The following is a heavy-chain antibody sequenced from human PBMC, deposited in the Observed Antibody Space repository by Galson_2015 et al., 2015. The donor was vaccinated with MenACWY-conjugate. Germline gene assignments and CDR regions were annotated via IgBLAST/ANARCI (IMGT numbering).Heavy chain of an antibody. J-gene: IGHJ3*02. CDR1: GFTFSSYS. D-gene: IGHD3-22*01. CDR2: ISSSSSYI. CDR3: ARDVETQYYYDSRGYYHSDAFDI. Sequence: SLRLSCAASGFTFSSYSMNWVRQAPGKGLEWVSSISSSSSYIYYADSVKGRFTISRDNAKNSLYLQMNSLRAEDTAVYYCARDVETQYYYDSRGYYHSDAFDIWGQATMVPVSS. V-gene: IGHV3-21*01.